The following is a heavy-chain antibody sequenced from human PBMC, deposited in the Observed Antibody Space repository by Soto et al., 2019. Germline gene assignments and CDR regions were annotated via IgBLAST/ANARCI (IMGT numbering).Heavy chain of an antibody. J-gene: IGHJ6*02. V-gene: IGHV4-59*01. CDR3: ARDGSGSPQGYYYGMDV. CDR2: IYYSGST. D-gene: IGHD3-10*01. Sequence: SETLSLTCTVSGGSISSYYWSWIRQPPGKGLEWIGYIYYSGSTNYNPSLKSRVTISVDTSKNQFSLKLSSVTAADTAVYYCARDGSGSPQGYYYGMDVWGQGTTVTVSS. CDR1: GGSISSYY.